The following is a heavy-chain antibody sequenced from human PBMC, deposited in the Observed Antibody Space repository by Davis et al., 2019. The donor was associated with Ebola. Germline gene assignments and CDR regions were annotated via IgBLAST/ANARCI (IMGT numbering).Heavy chain of an antibody. D-gene: IGHD1-20*01. CDR3: ASLRRTITGMDDGFDL. V-gene: IGHV5-51*01. Sequence: KVSCKGSGYSFTSYWIGWVRQMPGKGLEWMGLIYTGDSDTRYSPSFRGQVTISADKSTRTAYLQWGSLKASDTAMYYCASLRRTITGMDDGFDLWGQGTMVTVSS. J-gene: IGHJ3*01. CDR1: GYSFTSYW. CDR2: IYTGDSDT.